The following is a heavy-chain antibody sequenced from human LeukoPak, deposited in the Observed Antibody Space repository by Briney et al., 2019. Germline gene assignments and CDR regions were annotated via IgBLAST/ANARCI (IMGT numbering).Heavy chain of an antibody. CDR1: GFTFSTYV. CDR2: ISSNGDNT. J-gene: IGHJ4*02. CDR3: VRGTGY. V-gene: IGHV3-64D*06. Sequence: GGSLRLSCSVSGFTFSTYVMHWVRQAPGKGLEYVSAISSNGDNTYYADSVKGRFTISGDNSKNTLYLQMSSLRADDTAVYYRVRGTGYWGQGTLVTVSS.